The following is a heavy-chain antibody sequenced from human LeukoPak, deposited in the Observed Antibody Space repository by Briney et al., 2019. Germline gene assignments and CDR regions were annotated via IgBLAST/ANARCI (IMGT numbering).Heavy chain of an antibody. D-gene: IGHD6-13*01. CDR3: ARITGAGTLDDAFDI. J-gene: IGHJ3*02. CDR2: IDHSGST. V-gene: IGHV4-4*02. CDR1: GDSISSSNW. Sequence: SGTLSLTCAVSGDSISSSNWWSWVRQPPGKGLGWIGEIDHSGSTNYNSSLKSRVTISVDKSKNQFSLNLSSVTAADTAVYYCARITGAGTLDDAFDIWGQGTMVTVSS.